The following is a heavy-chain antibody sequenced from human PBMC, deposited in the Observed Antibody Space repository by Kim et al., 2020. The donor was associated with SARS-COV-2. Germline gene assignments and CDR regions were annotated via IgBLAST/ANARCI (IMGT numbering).Heavy chain of an antibody. J-gene: IGHJ3*02. CDR1: GGSISSYY. Sequence: SETLSLTCTVSGGSISSYYWSWIRQPPGKGLEWIGYIYYSGSTNYNPSLKSRVTISVDTSKNQFSLKLSSVTAADTAVYYCARVNTWPYDAFDIWGQGTMVTVSS. CDR2: IYYSGST. CDR3: ARVNTWPYDAFDI. D-gene: IGHD3-3*01. V-gene: IGHV4-59*13.